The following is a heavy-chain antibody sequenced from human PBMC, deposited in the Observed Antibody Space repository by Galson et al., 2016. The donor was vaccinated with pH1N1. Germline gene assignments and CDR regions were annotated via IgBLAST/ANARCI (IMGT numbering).Heavy chain of an antibody. CDR1: GDIFINYP. V-gene: IGHV1-69*05. CDR2: IMPIFDKP. Sequence: SVKVSCKAAGDIFINYPISWVRQAPGQGLEWMGGIMPIFDKPTYAQKFQGRVTITTDKSTSTNYMVLSSLGSEDTAVYYCARGGGTYYQTYWYFNLWGRGTLVTVSS. J-gene: IGHJ2*01. CDR3: ARGGGTYYQTYWYFNL. D-gene: IGHD3-22*01.